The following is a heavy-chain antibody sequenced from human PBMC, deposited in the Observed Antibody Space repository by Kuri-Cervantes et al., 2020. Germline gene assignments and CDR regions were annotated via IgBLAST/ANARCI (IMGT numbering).Heavy chain of an antibody. D-gene: IGHD2-2*01. CDR2: IYHSGST. J-gene: IGHJ6*02. Sequence: SETLSLTCTVSGGSISSSSYYWGWIRQPPGKGLEWIGSIYHSGSTYYNPSLKSRVTISVDRSKNQFSLKLSSVTAADTAVYYCAREGQVVPAAQSPNYYYYGMDVWGQGATVTVSS. V-gene: IGHV4-39*07. CDR1: GGSISSSSYY. CDR3: AREGQVVPAAQSPNYYYYGMDV.